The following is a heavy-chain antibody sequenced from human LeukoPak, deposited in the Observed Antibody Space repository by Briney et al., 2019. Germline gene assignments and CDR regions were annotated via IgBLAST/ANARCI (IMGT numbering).Heavy chain of an antibody. CDR3: AKNPRMVRGVIPNWFDP. V-gene: IGHV3-23*01. CDR2: ISGSGGST. CDR1: GSTFSSYA. Sequence: GGSLRLSCAASGSTFSSYAMSWVRQAPGKGLEWVSAISGSGGSTYYADSVKGRFTISRDNSKNTLYLQMNSLRAEDTAVYYCAKNPRMVRGVIPNWFDPWGQGTLVTVSS. D-gene: IGHD3-10*01. J-gene: IGHJ5*02.